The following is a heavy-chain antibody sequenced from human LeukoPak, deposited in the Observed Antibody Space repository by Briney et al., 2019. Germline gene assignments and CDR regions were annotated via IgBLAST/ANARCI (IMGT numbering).Heavy chain of an antibody. CDR1: AGSFSSYY. CDR3: ARAPRDSSSSNYMRRFDY. D-gene: IGHD3-22*01. Sequence: SETLSLTCTISAGSFSSYYWSWIRQPPGKGLEWIGYIYYTGSTNYNPSLQSRVSISLDTSKNQFSLKVTSVTAADTALYFCARAPRDSSSSNYMRRFDYWGQGTLVTVSS. J-gene: IGHJ4*02. V-gene: IGHV4-59*08. CDR2: IYYTGST.